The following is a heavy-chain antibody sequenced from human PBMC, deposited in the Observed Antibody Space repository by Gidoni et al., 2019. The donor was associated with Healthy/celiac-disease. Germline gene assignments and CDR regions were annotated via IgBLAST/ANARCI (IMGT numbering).Heavy chain of an antibody. CDR3: AKAGSYYYGSGSPLDY. D-gene: IGHD3-10*01. CDR2: IRWDGGST. CDR1: GFTFDDYT. Sequence: EVQLVESGGVVVQPGGSLRLSCAASGFTFDDYTMHWVRQAPGKGLEWVSLIRWDGGSTYYADSVKGRFTISRDNSKNSLYLQMNRLRTEDTALYYWAKAGSYYYGSGSPLDYWGQGTLVTVSS. V-gene: IGHV3-43*01. J-gene: IGHJ4*02.